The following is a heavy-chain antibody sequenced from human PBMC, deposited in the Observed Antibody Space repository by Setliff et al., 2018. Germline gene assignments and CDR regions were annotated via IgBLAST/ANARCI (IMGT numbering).Heavy chain of an antibody. V-gene: IGHV5-51*01. CDR1: GYTFTNYW. D-gene: IGHD1-26*01. CDR2: IYPADSDT. CDR3: ARVGPLTDDAFDI. J-gene: IGHJ3*02. Sequence: PGESLKISCKGSGYTFTNYWIAWVRQMPGKGLEYMGIIYPADSDTTYSPSFQGQVTISDDKSTNTAYLQWSSLKASDTAIYYCARVGPLTDDAFDIWGQGTMVTVSS.